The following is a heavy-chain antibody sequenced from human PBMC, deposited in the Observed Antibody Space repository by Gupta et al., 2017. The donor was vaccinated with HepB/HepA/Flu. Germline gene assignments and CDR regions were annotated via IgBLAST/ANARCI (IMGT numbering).Heavy chain of an antibody. J-gene: IGHJ4*02. CDR3: ARVVGLGYYDFGSGYYRPRYFDY. V-gene: IGHV4-34*01. CDR2: INHSGST. CDR1: GGSFSGYY. D-gene: IGHD3-3*01. Sequence: QVQLQQWGAGLLKPSETLSLTCAVYGGSFSGYYWSWLRQPPGKGLEWIGEINHSGSTNYNPSLKSRVTISVDTSKNQFSLKLSSGTAADTAVYYCARVVGLGYYDFGSGYYRPRYFDYWGQGTLVTVSS.